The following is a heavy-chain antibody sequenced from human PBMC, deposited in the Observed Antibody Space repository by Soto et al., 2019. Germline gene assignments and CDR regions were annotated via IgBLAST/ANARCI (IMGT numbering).Heavy chain of an antibody. Sequence: QITLKESGPTLVKPTQTLTLTCTFSGFSLTTYGLGVAWIRQPPGKALEFLALIYWDDDKRFSPSLRTRLTITKDTSKNQVVLTMTNMDPVDTATYYCARTRRYDSARYYQDYWGQGTLITVSS. J-gene: IGHJ4*02. V-gene: IGHV2-5*02. CDR1: GFSLTTYGLG. D-gene: IGHD3-10*01. CDR3: ARTRRYDSARYYQDY. CDR2: IYWDDDK.